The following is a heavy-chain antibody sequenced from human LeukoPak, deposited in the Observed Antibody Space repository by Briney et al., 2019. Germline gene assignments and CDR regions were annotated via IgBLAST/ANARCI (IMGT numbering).Heavy chain of an antibody. V-gene: IGHV4-34*01. Sequence: SETLSLTCAVYGGSFSGYYWSWIRQPPGKGLEWIGEINHSGSTNYNPSLKSRVTISVDTSKNQFSLKLSSVTAADTAVYYCAREWGGYWGQGTLVTVSS. CDR3: AREWGGY. CDR2: INHSGST. D-gene: IGHD1-26*01. CDR1: GGSFSGYY. J-gene: IGHJ4*02.